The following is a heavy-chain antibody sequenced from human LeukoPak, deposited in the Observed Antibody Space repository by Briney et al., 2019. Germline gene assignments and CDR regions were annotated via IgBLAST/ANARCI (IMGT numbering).Heavy chain of an antibody. CDR2: ISSSSSYI. CDR3: ARAFDIVVVPAATDFDY. Sequence: PGGSLRLSCAASGFTFSSYSMNWVRQAPGKGLEWVSSISSSSSYIYYADSVKGRLTISRDNAKNSLYLQMNSLRAEDTAVYYCARAFDIVVVPAATDFDYWGQGTLVTVSS. J-gene: IGHJ4*02. D-gene: IGHD2-2*01. CDR1: GFTFSSYS. V-gene: IGHV3-21*01.